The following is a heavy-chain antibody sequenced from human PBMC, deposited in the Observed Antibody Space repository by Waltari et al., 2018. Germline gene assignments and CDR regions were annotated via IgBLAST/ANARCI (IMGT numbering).Heavy chain of an antibody. CDR3: ARRRGRGSLNGMDV. CDR1: GGTFSSYA. Sequence: VQLVQSGAEVKKPGSSVKVSCKASGGTFSSYAISWVRQAPGQGLEWMGLIYPGYSDTRYSPSFQGQVTISADKSISTAYLQWSSLKASDTAMYYCARRRGRGSLNGMDVWGQGTTVTVSS. V-gene: IGHV5-51*01. J-gene: IGHJ6*02. CDR2: IYPGYSDT. D-gene: IGHD3-16*01.